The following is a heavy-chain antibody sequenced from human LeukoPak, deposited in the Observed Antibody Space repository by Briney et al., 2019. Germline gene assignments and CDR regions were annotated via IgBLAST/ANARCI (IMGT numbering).Heavy chain of an antibody. J-gene: IGHJ5*02. CDR2: ISYDGSNK. Sequence: TGGSLRLSCAASGFTFSSYSMDWVRQAPGKGLEWVAVISYDGSNKYYADSVKGRFTISRDNSKNTLYLQMNSLRAEDTAVYYCAKSGANWFDPWGQGTLVTVSS. CDR3: AKSGANWFDP. V-gene: IGHV3-30*18. D-gene: IGHD3-10*01. CDR1: GFTFSSYS.